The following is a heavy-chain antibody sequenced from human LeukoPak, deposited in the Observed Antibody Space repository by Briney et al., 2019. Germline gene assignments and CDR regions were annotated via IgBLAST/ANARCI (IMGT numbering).Heavy chain of an antibody. V-gene: IGHV4-59*01. CDR2: IYYSGST. D-gene: IGHD3-22*01. J-gene: IGHJ3*02. Sequence: SETLSLTCTVSGGSISSYYWSWIRQPPGKGLEWIGYIYYSGSTNYNPSLKSRVTISVDTSKNQFSLKLSSVTAADTAVYYCARLGYSSGFGFAFDIWGQGTMVTVSS. CDR1: GGSISSYY. CDR3: ARLGYSSGFGFAFDI.